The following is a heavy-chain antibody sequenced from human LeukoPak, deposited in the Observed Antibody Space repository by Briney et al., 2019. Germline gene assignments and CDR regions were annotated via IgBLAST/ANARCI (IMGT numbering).Heavy chain of an antibody. J-gene: IGHJ4*02. CDR2: INPNDGGA. V-gene: IGHV1-2*02. D-gene: IGHD4-17*01. CDR1: GYTVTKYF. Sequence: ASVKVSCKASGYTVTKYFLHWVRQAPVQGLEWMGWINPNDGGALYAQKFQGRVTMTTDTSITTAYMEMSRLRSDDTAFYYCARDDYGDLQYFENWGQGTLVTVSS. CDR3: ARDDYGDLQYFEN.